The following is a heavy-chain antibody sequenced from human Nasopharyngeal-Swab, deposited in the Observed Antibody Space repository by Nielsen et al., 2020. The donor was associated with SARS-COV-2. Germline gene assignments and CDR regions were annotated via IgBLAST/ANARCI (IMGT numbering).Heavy chain of an antibody. CDR1: GFTFSSYA. D-gene: IGHD6-19*01. CDR3: ARDQGRGWLGGYMDV. J-gene: IGHJ6*03. V-gene: IGHV3-30-3*01. Sequence: GESLKISCAASGFTFSSYAMHWVRQAPGKGLEWVAVISYDGSNKYYADSVKGRFTISRDNSKNTLYLQMNSLRAEDTAVYYCARDQGRGWLGGYMDVWGKGATVTVSS. CDR2: ISYDGSNK.